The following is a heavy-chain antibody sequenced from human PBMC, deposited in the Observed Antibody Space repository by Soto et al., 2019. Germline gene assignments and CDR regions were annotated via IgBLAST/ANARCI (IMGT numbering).Heavy chain of an antibody. J-gene: IGHJ4*02. D-gene: IGHD3-3*01. CDR2: IVPMFGTS. CDR1: GGTSTRYA. CDR3: NRGSEYDFWSGYL. V-gene: IGHV1-69*06. Sequence: QDRLVQSGAEVRKPGSSVKVSCKVTGGTSTRYAINWVRQAPGQGLEWMGGIVPMFGTSKYAQKFQGRVTITADTSTNIAYMELRSLRSEDTAAYYCNRGSEYDFWSGYLWGQGTLVSVSS.